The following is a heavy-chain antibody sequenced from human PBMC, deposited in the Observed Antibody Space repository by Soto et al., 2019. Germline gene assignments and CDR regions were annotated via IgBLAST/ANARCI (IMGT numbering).Heavy chain of an antibody. J-gene: IGHJ4*02. D-gene: IGHD3-9*01. CDR2: ISAYNGNT. CDR1: GYTFTSFS. Sequence: ASVKVFCKASGYTFTSFSISWVRQDPGQGLEWMGWISAYNGNTNYAQKLQGRVTMTTDTSTSTAYMELRSLRSDDTAVYYCARTVRYFDWLSKSLSFDYWGQGTLVTVSS. V-gene: IGHV1-18*01. CDR3: ARTVRYFDWLSKSLSFDY.